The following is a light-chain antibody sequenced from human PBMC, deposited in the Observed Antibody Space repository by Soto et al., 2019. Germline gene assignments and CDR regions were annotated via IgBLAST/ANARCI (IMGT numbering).Light chain of an antibody. Sequence: QSVLTQPASASGTPGQRVTISCTGSSSNIGSNTVNWYQQLPGTAPKLLMYSNNQRPSGVPDRFSGSKSGTSASLTISGLQSEDEADYYCAACADSLNGYVFGTGTKLTVL. CDR2: SNN. J-gene: IGLJ1*01. CDR1: SSNIGSNT. V-gene: IGLV1-44*01. CDR3: AACADSLNGYV.